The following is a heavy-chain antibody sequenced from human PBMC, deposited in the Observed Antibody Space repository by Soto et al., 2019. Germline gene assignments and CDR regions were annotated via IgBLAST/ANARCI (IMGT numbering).Heavy chain of an antibody. Sequence: GESLKISCKGSGCSFTSYWIGWVRQMPGKGLEWMGIIYPGDSDTRYSPSFQGQVTISADKSISTAYLQWSSLKASDTAMYYCARLGSSPLGYYYGMDVWGQGTTVTVSS. V-gene: IGHV5-51*01. CDR3: ARLGSSPLGYYYGMDV. CDR1: GCSFTSYW. J-gene: IGHJ6*02. CDR2: IYPGDSDT. D-gene: IGHD6-6*01.